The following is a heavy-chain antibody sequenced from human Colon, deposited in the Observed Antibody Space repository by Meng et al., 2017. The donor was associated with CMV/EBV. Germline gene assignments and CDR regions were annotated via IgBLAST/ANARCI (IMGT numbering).Heavy chain of an antibody. D-gene: IGHD6-6*01. CDR3: ATELARGY. Sequence: GESLKISCAASGFTFSSYWMHWVRQVPGKGLVWVSRIKSDGSSTNYADSVKGRFTISRDNAKNTVCLQMNSLRVEDTAVYYCATELARGYWGQGTLVTVSS. CDR2: IKSDGSST. J-gene: IGHJ4*02. CDR1: GFTFSSYW. V-gene: IGHV3-74*01.